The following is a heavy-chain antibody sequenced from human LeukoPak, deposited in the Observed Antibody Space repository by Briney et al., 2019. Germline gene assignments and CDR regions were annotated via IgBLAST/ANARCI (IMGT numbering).Heavy chain of an antibody. V-gene: IGHV3-9*01. CDR1: GFTFDDYA. CDR2: ISWNSGSI. Sequence: GGFLRLSCAASGFTFDDYAMHWVRQAPGKGLEWVSGISWNSGSIGYADSVKGRFTISRDNAKNSLYLQMNSLRAEDTALYYCAKDMEDGGSYSGAFDIWGQGTMVTVSS. J-gene: IGHJ3*02. D-gene: IGHD1-26*01. CDR3: AKDMEDGGSYSGAFDI.